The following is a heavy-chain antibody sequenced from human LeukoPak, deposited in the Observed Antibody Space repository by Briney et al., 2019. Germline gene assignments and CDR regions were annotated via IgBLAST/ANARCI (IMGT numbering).Heavy chain of an antibody. CDR1: GYTFTGYY. D-gene: IGHD5-18*01. V-gene: IGHV1-2*02. CDR2: INPNSGGT. Sequence: ASVKVSCKASGYTFTGYYMHWVRQAPGQGLEWMGWINPNSGGTNYAQKFQGRVTMTRDTSISTAYMELSRLRSDDTAVYYCARADSYGPSGYMDVWGKGTTVTVSS. J-gene: IGHJ6*03. CDR3: ARADSYGPSGYMDV.